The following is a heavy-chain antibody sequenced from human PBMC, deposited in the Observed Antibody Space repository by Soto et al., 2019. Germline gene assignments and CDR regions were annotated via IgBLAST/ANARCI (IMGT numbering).Heavy chain of an antibody. CDR1: GFTFSSYS. V-gene: IGHV3-21*01. CDR2: ISSSSSYI. D-gene: IGHD2-21*02. CDR3: ARALPYCGGDCYFFDY. Sequence: GGSLRLSCAASGFTFSSYSMNWVRQAPGKGLEWVSSISSSSSYIYYADSVKGRFTISRDNAKNSLYLQMNSLRAEDTAVYYCARALPYCGGDCYFFDYWGQGTLVTVSS. J-gene: IGHJ4*02.